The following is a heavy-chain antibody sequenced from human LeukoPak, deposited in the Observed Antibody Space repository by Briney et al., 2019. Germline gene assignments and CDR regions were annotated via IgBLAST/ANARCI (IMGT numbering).Heavy chain of an antibody. CDR2: ISYDGSNK. CDR1: GFTFSSYG. Sequence: GGSLRLSCAASGFTFSSYGMHWVRQAPGKGLEWVAVISYDGSNKYYADSVKGRFTISRDDGEKSLYLQMNPLRAEDTAVYYCATQAWRTHGAGGYHDDCWGHGTLVTVSS. J-gene: IGHJ4*01. D-gene: IGHD2-8*01. CDR3: ATQAWRTHGAGGYHDDC. V-gene: IGHV3-30*03.